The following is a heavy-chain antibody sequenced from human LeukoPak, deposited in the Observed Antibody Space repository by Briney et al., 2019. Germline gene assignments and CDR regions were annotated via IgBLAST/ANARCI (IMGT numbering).Heavy chain of an antibody. V-gene: IGHV4-59*01. CDR1: GGSISSYY. J-gene: IGHJ4*02. CDR3: ARGRYNWNDVFFDY. Sequence: SETLSLTCTVSGGSISSYYWSWIRQPPGKGLEWIGYIYYSGSTNYNPSLKSRVTISVDTSKNQFSLKLSSVTAADTAVYYCARGRYNWNDVFFDYWGQGTLVTVS. D-gene: IGHD1-20*01. CDR2: IYYSGST.